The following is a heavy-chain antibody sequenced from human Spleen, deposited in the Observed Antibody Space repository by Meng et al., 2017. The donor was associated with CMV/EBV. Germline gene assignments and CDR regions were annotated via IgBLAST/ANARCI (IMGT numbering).Heavy chain of an antibody. CDR2: ISAYNGNT. CDR1: GYTFTSYG. V-gene: IGHV1-18*01. D-gene: IGHD6-13*01. Sequence: QVQLVQSGAEVNKPGASVKVSWKASGYTFTSYGMCWLRQAPGQGLEWMGWISAYNGNTIYAQKVQGRVTMTTDASTNTAYLELRSLRSDDTAVYYCARDQQLIPAECFQHWGPGTLVTVSS. CDR3: ARDQQLIPAECFQH. J-gene: IGHJ1*01.